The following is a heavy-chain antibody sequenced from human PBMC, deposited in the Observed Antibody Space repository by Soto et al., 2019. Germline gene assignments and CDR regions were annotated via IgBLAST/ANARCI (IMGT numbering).Heavy chain of an antibody. Sequence: LSLTCTVSGGSIRTGGYYWSWIRQHPGKGLEWLGYIYYTGRTYYNPSLKNRLTMSVDMSKSQFSLKLTSLTAADTAVYYCAKDPSPQPTTVVTPGWFDPWGQGILVTVSS. J-gene: IGHJ5*02. D-gene: IGHD4-17*01. CDR2: IYYTGRT. V-gene: IGHV4-31*03. CDR3: AKDPSPQPTTVVTPGWFDP. CDR1: GGSIRTGGYY.